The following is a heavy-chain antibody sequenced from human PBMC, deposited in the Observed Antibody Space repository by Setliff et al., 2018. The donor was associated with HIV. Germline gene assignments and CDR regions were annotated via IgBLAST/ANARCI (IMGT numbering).Heavy chain of an antibody. CDR1: GYSMSSGYY. Sequence: LSLTCGVSGYSMSSGYYWGWIRQPPGKGLEWIGNVYHTGSTYYNPSLKSRVTISVDTSKNQFSLKLSSVIAADTAVYYCARHAAGPDGSFDYWGQGTLVTVSS. D-gene: IGHD2-2*01. CDR2: VYHTGST. CDR3: ARHAAGPDGSFDY. V-gene: IGHV4-38-2*01. J-gene: IGHJ4*02.